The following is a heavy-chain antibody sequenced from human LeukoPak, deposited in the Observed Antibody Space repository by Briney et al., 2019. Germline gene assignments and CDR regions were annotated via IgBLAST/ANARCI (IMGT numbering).Heavy chain of an antibody. D-gene: IGHD3-10*01. V-gene: IGHV4-34*01. J-gene: IGHJ4*02. CDR1: GGSFSGYY. Sequence: SETLSLTCAVYGGSFSGYYWSWIRQPPGKGLEWIGEINHSVTPNNNRTPKREVTIPVDTSKNQFSMKLSSVTAADTAVYYCARGLVGDYWGQGTLVTVSS. CDR2: INHSVTP. CDR3: ARGLVGDY.